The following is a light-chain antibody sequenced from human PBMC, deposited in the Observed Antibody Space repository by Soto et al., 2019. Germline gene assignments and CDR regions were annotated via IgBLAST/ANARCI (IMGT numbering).Light chain of an antibody. CDR3: QQYNIWTWT. CDR1: QSVSNN. J-gene: IGKJ1*01. V-gene: IGKV3-15*01. Sequence: EIVLTQSPGTLSLSPGERATLSCRASQSVSNNYLAWYQQKPGQAPRLLIYGASTRATGIPARFSGSGSGTEFTLTISSLQSEDFAVYYCQQYNIWTWTFGQGTKVDIK. CDR2: GAS.